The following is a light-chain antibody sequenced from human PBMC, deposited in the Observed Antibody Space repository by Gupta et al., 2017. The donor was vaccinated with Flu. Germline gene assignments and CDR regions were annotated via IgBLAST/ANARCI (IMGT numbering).Light chain of an antibody. CDR3: SSYTSSSTYV. J-gene: IGLJ1*01. Sequence: ALTHPLSVSGSPGQSVTISSSGTSSDIGSYHRVSWYHQPPGTAPKLMIYEVTTRPPGVPNRFSGSKSGSTASLTIAGLQAEDEADYYCSSYTSSSTYVFGTGTRVTVL. CDR1: SSDIGSYHR. V-gene: IGLV2-18*02. CDR2: EVT.